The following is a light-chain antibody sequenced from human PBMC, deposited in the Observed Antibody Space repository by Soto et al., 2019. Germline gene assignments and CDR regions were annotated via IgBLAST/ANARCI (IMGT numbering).Light chain of an antibody. Sequence: DIQMTQSPSYVYASVGDTVTFTCRASEDVSRWLGWYQQKPGIAPSLLIFGATSLQDGVPSRFSATESGTHFTLTINGVQPDDFATYFCQQANVFPRSFGQGTKL. J-gene: IGKJ2*01. CDR1: EDVSRW. V-gene: IGKV1D-12*01. CDR3: QQANVFPRS. CDR2: GAT.